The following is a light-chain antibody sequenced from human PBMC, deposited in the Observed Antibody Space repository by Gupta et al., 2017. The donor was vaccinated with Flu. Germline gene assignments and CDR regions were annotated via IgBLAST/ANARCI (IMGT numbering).Light chain of an antibody. V-gene: IGKV3-11*01. CDR1: QYINSY. CDR3: QHRHSWPIT. J-gene: IGKJ4*01. Sequence: EIVLTPSPATVSLSPGERATLSCRASQYINSYLAWYQQKPGQTPRLLIYDVSNRATGIPSRFSGSGSGTEFTLTIXNREREDFAVYHCQHRHSWPITFGXGTKVEIK. CDR2: DVS.